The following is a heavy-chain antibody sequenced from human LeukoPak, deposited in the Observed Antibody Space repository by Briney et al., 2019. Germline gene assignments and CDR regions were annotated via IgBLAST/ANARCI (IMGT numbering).Heavy chain of an antibody. CDR3: AGRDYLLA. Sequence: SETLSLTCAVSGGSISSSNWWSWVRQPPGKGLEWIGTIYYSGSTYYNPSLKSRVTISVDTSRNQFSLKLSSVTAADTAVYYCAGRDYLLAWGQGTLVTVSS. V-gene: IGHV4-4*02. J-gene: IGHJ5*02. CDR1: GGSISSSNW. CDR2: IYYSGST. D-gene: IGHD4-17*01.